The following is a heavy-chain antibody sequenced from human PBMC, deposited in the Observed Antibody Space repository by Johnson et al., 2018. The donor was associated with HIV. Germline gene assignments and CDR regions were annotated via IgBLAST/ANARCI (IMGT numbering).Heavy chain of an antibody. CDR2: ISYDGSNK. Sequence: QVQLVESGGGVVQPGRSLRLSCAASGFTFSSYAMHWVRQAPGKGLEWVAVISYDGSNKYYADSVKGRFTISRDNSKNTLYLKMNSLRAEDTAVYYCASIVVVPAAQDNDAFDIWGQGTMVTVSS. CDR3: ASIVVVPAAQDNDAFDI. V-gene: IGHV3-30-3*01. CDR1: GFTFSSYA. J-gene: IGHJ3*02. D-gene: IGHD2-2*01.